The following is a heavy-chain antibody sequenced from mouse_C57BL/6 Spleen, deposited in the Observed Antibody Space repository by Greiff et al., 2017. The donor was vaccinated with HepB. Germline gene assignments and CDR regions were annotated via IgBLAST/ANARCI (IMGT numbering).Heavy chain of an antibody. Sequence: VQLQQSGAELVRPGASVKLSCKASGYTFTDYYINWVKQRPGQGLEWIARIYPGSGNTYYNEKFKGKATLTAEKSSSTADMQLSSLTSEDSAVYCCARGRTMITPFDYWGQGTTLTVSS. D-gene: IGHD2-4*01. CDR2: IYPGSGNT. CDR1: GYTFTDYY. CDR3: ARGRTMITPFDY. J-gene: IGHJ2*01. V-gene: IGHV1-76*01.